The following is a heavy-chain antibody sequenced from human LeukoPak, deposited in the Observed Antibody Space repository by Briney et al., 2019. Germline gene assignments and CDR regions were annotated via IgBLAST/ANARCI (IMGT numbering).Heavy chain of an antibody. CDR1: GYSFTSYW. D-gene: IGHD6-13*01. J-gene: IGHJ5*02. CDR3: ARHGAAAAAGTGSNWFDP. Sequence: GESLKISCKGSGYSFTSYWIGWVRQMPGKGLEWMGIIYPGDSDTRYSPSFQGQVTISADKSISTAYLQWSSLKASDTAMYYCARHGAAAAAGTGSNWFDPWGQGTLVTVSS. V-gene: IGHV5-51*01. CDR2: IYPGDSDT.